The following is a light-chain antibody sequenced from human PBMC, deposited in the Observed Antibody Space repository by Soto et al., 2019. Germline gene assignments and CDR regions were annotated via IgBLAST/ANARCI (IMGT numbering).Light chain of an antibody. CDR1: QSISSW. J-gene: IGKJ1*01. Sequence: DIHMTHSPSTLAASVVGRVTIACRASQSISSWLAWYQQKPGKAPKLLIYDASSLESGVPSRFSGSGSGTEFTLTISSLQPDDFATYYCQQYNSYLTFGQGTKVDIK. V-gene: IGKV1-5*01. CDR2: DAS. CDR3: QQYNSYLT.